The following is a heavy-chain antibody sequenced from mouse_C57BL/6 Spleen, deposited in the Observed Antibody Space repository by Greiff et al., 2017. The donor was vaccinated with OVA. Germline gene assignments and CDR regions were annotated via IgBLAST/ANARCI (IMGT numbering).Heavy chain of an antibody. J-gene: IGHJ1*03. D-gene: IGHD1-1*01. Sequence: QVQLQQSGAELVRPGASVTLSCKASGYTFTDYEMHWVKQTPVHGLEWIGAIDPETGGTAYNQKFKGKAILTADKSSSTAYMELRSLTSEDSAVYYCTRSPYYGSSYGYFDVWGTGTTVTVSS. CDR3: TRSPYYGSSYGYFDV. CDR1: GYTFTDYE. V-gene: IGHV1-15*01. CDR2: IDPETGGT.